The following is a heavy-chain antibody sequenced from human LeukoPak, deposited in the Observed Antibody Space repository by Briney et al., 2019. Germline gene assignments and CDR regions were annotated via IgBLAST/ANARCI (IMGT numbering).Heavy chain of an antibody. D-gene: IGHD3-10*01. CDR1: GFTFDDYA. V-gene: IGHV3-9*01. CDR2: ISWNSGSI. Sequence: GGSLRLSCAASGFTFDDYAMHWVRQAPGKGLEWVSGISWNSGSIGYADSVKGRFTISRDNAKNSLYLQMNSLRAEDTAVYYCARSGWFGELGFDYWGQGTLVTVSS. CDR3: ARSGWFGELGFDY. J-gene: IGHJ4*02.